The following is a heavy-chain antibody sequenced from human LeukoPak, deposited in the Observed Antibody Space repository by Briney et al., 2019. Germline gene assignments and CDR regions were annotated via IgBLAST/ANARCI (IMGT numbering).Heavy chain of an antibody. V-gene: IGHV3-48*03. CDR1: GFTFSFYE. D-gene: IGHD3-3*01. J-gene: IGHJ4*02. Sequence: PGGSLRLSCAASGFTFSFYEMNWVRQAPGKGLEWVSDISSSGSTIYYTDSVKGRFTISRDNAKNSLYLQMNSLRAEDTAVYYCARRGGIHLEYFDYWGQGTLVTVSS. CDR3: ARRGGIHLEYFDY. CDR2: ISSSGSTI.